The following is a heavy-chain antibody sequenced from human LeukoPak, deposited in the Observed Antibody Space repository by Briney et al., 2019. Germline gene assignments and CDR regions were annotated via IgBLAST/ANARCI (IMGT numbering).Heavy chain of an antibody. CDR3: AKMYCRGPWCYTGGDDKFYGMDV. CDR1: GFTFNNFA. J-gene: IGHJ6*02. Sequence: GGSLRLSCVASGFTFNNFAMSWVRQAPGKGLERVSTLSGSGRGTNYADSVKGRFIISRDNSKKTLSLQMSSLRAEDTAAYYCAKMYCRGPWCYTGGDDKFYGMDVWGQGTTVTVSS. V-gene: IGHV3-23*01. CDR2: LSGSGRGT. D-gene: IGHD2-15*01.